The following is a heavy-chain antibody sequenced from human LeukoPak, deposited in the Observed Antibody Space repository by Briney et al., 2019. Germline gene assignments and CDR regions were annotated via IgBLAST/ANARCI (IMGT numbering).Heavy chain of an antibody. D-gene: IGHD5-18*01. Sequence: PSETLSLTCTVSGGSVSSGSYYWSWIRQPPGKGLEWIGYIYYSGSTNYNPSLKGRVTISIDTSKNQFSLKLSSVTAADTAVYYCARSGYSYGNPPYFDYWGQGTLVTVSS. CDR3: ARSGYSYGNPPYFDY. CDR2: IYYSGST. V-gene: IGHV4-61*01. CDR1: GGSVSSGSYY. J-gene: IGHJ4*02.